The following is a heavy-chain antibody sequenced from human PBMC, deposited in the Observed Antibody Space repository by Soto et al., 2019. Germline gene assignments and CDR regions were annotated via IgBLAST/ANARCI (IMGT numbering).Heavy chain of an antibody. Sequence: LRLSCATSGFTFRSYWMTWVRQAPGKGPEWVANIKPDGSEKQYVDSVKGRFTVSRDNAKRSLDLQMNSLRVEDTAVYYCARAEDYDFWSGPPKYFDNWGQGTQVTVSS. D-gene: IGHD3-3*01. J-gene: IGHJ4*02. CDR3: ARAEDYDFWSGPPKYFDN. CDR1: GFTFRSYW. CDR2: IKPDGSEK. V-gene: IGHV3-7*03.